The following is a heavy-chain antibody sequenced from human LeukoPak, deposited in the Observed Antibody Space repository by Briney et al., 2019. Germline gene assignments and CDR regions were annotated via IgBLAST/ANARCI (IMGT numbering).Heavy chain of an antibody. CDR3: AKNSGSTAL. CDR1: GFTFSTYA. CDR2: VSGSSDNS. D-gene: IGHD1-26*01. V-gene: IGHV3-23*01. Sequence: SGGSLRLSCAASGFTFSTYAMTWVRQAPGKGLEWVSTVSGSSDNSYHADSVKGRFTISRDNSKNTLYLQMNSLRAEDTAMYYCAKNSGSTALWGQGTLVTVSS. J-gene: IGHJ4*02.